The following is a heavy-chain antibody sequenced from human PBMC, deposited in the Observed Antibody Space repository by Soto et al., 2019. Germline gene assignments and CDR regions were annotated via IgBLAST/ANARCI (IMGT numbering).Heavy chain of an antibody. V-gene: IGHV3-30*18. CDR3: ANSTHYYDFWSGYSGGGFDP. Sequence: QVQLVESGGGVVQPGRSLRLSCAASGFTFSSYGMHWVRQAPGKGLEWVAVISYDGSNKYYADSVKGRFTISRDNSKNTXYXXMNSLRAEDTAVYYCANSTHYYDFWSGYSGGGFDPWGQGTLVTVSS. CDR1: GFTFSSYG. J-gene: IGHJ5*02. CDR2: ISYDGSNK. D-gene: IGHD3-3*01.